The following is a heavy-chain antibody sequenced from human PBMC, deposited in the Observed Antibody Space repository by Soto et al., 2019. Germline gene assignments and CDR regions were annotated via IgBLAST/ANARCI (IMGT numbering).Heavy chain of an antibody. Sequence: DVQLVESGGDLVQPGGSLRLSCAASGFSFSSYWMTWVRQAPGKGLEWVANIKQDGREKYYVASVKGRFSISRDNGKNLLFLQMESLTPDDTAVYYCAGDGVRNGAYNGWLDPWGQGTLVTVSS. CDR2: IKQDGREK. D-gene: IGHD3-16*01. J-gene: IGHJ5*02. CDR3: AGDGVRNGAYNGWLDP. V-gene: IGHV3-7*03. CDR1: GFSFSSYW.